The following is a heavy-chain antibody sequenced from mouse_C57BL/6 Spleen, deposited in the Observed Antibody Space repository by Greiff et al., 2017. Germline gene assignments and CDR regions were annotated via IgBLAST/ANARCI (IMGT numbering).Heavy chain of an antibody. D-gene: IGHD2-2*01. Sequence: QVQLKESGAELVKPGASVKMSCKASGYTFTSYWITWVKQRPGQGLEWIGDIYPGSGSTNYNEKFKSKATLTVDTSSSTAYMQLSSLTSEDSAVYYCASVGGYDEGEAMDYWGQGTSVTVSS. CDR3: ASVGGYDEGEAMDY. V-gene: IGHV1-55*01. CDR1: GYTFTSYW. CDR2: IYPGSGST. J-gene: IGHJ4*01.